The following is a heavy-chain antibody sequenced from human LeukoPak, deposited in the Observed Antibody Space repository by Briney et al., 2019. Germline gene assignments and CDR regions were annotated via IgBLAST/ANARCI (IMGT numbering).Heavy chain of an antibody. CDR2: ISAYNGNT. D-gene: IGHD4-11*01. Sequence: ASVTVSCKASGYTFTSYGISWVRQAPGQGLEWMGWISAYNGNTNYAQKLQGRVTMTTDTSTSTAYMELRSLRSDDTAVYYCARVGLHRQQFEVDYWGQGTLVTVSS. J-gene: IGHJ4*02. CDR3: ARVGLHRQQFEVDY. CDR1: GYTFTSYG. V-gene: IGHV1-18*01.